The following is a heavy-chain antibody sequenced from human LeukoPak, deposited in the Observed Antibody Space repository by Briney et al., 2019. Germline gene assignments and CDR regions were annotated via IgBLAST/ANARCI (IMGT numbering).Heavy chain of an antibody. CDR1: GYTFTSYD. V-gene: IGHV1-8*01. CDR2: MNPNSGNT. D-gene: IGHD6-13*01. J-gene: IGHJ4*02. Sequence: ASVKVSCKASGYTFTSYDINWVRQATGQGLEWMGWMNPNSGNTGYAQKFQGRVTTTRNTSISTAYMELSSLGSEDTAVYYCAKEGSSWYFGSSRVDYFDYWGQGTLVTVSS. CDR3: AKEGSSWYFGSSRVDYFDY.